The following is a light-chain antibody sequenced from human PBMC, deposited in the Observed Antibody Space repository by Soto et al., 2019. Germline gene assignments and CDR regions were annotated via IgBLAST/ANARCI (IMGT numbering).Light chain of an antibody. J-gene: IGKJ2*01. CDR1: QSVTNSF. CDR3: QQYSTLPHT. CDR2: GVS. Sequence: ENVLTQSPGTLSVSPGERATLSCRASQSVTNSFFAWYQQKPGQAPRLLIYGVSSRAAGIPDRFSGSGAGTEFTLTISRLEPEDLVVYYCQQYSTLPHTFGQGTKLEVK. V-gene: IGKV3-20*01.